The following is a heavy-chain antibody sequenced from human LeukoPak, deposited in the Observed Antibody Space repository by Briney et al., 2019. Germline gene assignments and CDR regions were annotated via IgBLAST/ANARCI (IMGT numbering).Heavy chain of an antibody. Sequence: PSETLSLTCAVSGGFISSGGYSWRWIPQPPGKGLEWIGYIYHSGSTYYNPSLKSRVTISVDRYKTQFSLKLSSVTAAGTAVFYCARGGDGDYAFDIWGQGTMVTVSS. CDR1: GGFISSGGYS. J-gene: IGHJ3*02. CDR3: ARGGDGDYAFDI. D-gene: IGHD4-17*01. CDR2: IYHSGST. V-gene: IGHV4-30-2*01.